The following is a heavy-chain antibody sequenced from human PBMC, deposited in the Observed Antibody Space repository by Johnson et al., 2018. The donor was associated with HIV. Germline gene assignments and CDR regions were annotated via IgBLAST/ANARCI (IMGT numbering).Heavy chain of an antibody. CDR1: GFTFSSYA. D-gene: IGHD2-2*01. CDR3: ARGGGYCSSTSCYEDALDAFDI. J-gene: IGHJ3*02. CDR2: ISYDGSNK. Sequence: QVKLVESGGGVVQPGRSLRLSCAASGFTFSSYAMHWVRQAPGKGLEWVAVISYDGSNKYYADSVKGRFTISRDNSKNTLYLQMNSLRAEDTAGYYCARGGGYCSSTSCYEDALDAFDIWGQGTMVTVSS. V-gene: IGHV3-30-3*01.